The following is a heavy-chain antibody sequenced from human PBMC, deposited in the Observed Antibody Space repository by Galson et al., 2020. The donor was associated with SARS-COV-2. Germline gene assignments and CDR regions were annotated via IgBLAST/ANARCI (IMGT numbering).Heavy chain of an antibody. CDR2: IYWNDKK. J-gene: IGHJ4*02. CDR1: GFSLSTAGVG. D-gene: IGHD6-13*01. CDR3: AHSSVYTSTWFRFGY. V-gene: IGHV2-5*01. Sequence: VSGPTLVKPTQTLTLTCTFSGFSLSTAGVGVGWIRQPPGKALEWLALIYWNDKKAYSPSLKSRLTITKDTSKNQVVLTMTNLDPVDTATYYCAHSSVYTSTWFRFGYWGQGALVTVSS.